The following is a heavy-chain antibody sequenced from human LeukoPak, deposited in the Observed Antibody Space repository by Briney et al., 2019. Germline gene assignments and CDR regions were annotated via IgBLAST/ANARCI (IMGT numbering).Heavy chain of an antibody. Sequence: PGGSLRLSCAASGFTFSAYSMSWVRQAPGKGLEWVGNINQDGSAKYYVDSVKGRFTISRDNAKNSLYLQMNSLRAEDTAVYYCARAHYYDSSGLDFWGQGTLVTVSS. CDR3: ARAHYYDSSGLDF. J-gene: IGHJ4*02. CDR1: GFTFSAYS. CDR2: INQDGSAK. V-gene: IGHV3-7*01. D-gene: IGHD3-22*01.